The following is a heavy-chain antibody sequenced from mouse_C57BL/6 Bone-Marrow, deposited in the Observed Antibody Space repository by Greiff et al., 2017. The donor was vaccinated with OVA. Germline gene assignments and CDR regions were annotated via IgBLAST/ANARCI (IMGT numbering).Heavy chain of an antibody. D-gene: IGHD4-1*02. J-gene: IGHJ4*01. CDR3: ARSPTGTNYAMDY. CDR1: GFTFTDYY. Sequence: EVKLMESGGGLVQPGGSLSLSCAASGFTFTDYYMSWVRQPPGKALEWLGFIRNKANGYTTEYSASVKGRFTISRDNSQSILYLQMNALRAEDSATYYCARSPTGTNYAMDYWGQGTSVTVSS. CDR2: IRNKANGYTT. V-gene: IGHV7-3*01.